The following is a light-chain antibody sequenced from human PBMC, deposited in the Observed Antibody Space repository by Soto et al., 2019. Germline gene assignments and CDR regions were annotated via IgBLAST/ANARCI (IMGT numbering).Light chain of an antibody. J-gene: IGKJ1*01. V-gene: IGKV3-15*01. CDR2: GAS. CDR3: QQYNNWPPWT. CDR1: QSVSSN. Sequence: IVFTQSPGPPALSPGGRGTLSWRASQSVSSNLAWYQQKPGQAPRLLIYGASTRATGIPARFSGSGSGTEFTLTISSLQSEDFAVYYCQQYNNWPPWTFGQGTKVDIK.